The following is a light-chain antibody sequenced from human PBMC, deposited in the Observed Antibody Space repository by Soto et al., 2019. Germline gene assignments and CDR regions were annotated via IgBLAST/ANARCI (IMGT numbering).Light chain of an antibody. Sequence: QSALTQPASVSGSPGQSITISCTGTSSNVGSYKLVSWYQQHPGKAPKLMIFEVNKRPSGVSNRFPGSKSGNTASLTISGLKLEDEADYYCCSSGGSPTYVFGTGTQLTVL. V-gene: IGLV2-23*02. CDR1: SSNVGSYKL. CDR3: CSSGGSPTYV. CDR2: EVN. J-gene: IGLJ1*01.